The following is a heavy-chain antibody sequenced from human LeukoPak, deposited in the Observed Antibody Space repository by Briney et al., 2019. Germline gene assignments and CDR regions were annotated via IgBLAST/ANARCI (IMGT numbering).Heavy chain of an antibody. CDR1: GFTFSSYA. D-gene: IGHD5-24*01. V-gene: IGHV3-48*02. CDR3: ARVLVRDGYNYDAFDI. Sequence: GGSLRLSCAASGFTFSSYAMNWVRQAPGKGLEWVSYISSSSSTIYYADSVKGRFTISRDNAKNSLYLQMNSLRDEDTAVYYCARVLVRDGYNYDAFDIWGQGTMVTVSS. J-gene: IGHJ3*02. CDR2: ISSSSSTI.